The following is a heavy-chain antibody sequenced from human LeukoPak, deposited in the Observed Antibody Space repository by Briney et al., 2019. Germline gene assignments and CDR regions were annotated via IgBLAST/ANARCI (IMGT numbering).Heavy chain of an antibody. V-gene: IGHV3-23*01. CDR3: AAGVRPSMVDAPPFHY. Sequence: GGSLRLSCVGSGFMFNSYAMSWVRQAPGKGLEWVTSISGSGGSPIYVDSVKGRFTISRDNSRNTLYLEMKSLRVEDTARYYCAAGVRPSMVDAPPFHYWGEGTLVTVSS. J-gene: IGHJ4*02. CDR2: ISGSGGSP. CDR1: GFMFNSYA. D-gene: IGHD4/OR15-4a*01.